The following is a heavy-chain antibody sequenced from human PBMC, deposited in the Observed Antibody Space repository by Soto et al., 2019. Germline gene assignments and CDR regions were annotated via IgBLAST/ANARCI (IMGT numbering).Heavy chain of an antibody. V-gene: IGHV5-51*01. Sequence: PGESLKISCKGSGYSFTSYWIGWVRQMPGKGLECMGIIYPGDSDIRYSPSFQGQVTISADKSISAAYLQWSGLKASDTAIYYCARQLPYGGNSYYGMDVWGQGTTVTVSS. CDR3: ARQLPYGGNSYYGMDV. CDR1: GYSFTSYW. J-gene: IGHJ6*02. D-gene: IGHD2-15*01. CDR2: IYPGDSDI.